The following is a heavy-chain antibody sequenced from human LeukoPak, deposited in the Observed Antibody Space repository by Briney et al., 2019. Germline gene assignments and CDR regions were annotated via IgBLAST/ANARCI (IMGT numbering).Heavy chain of an antibody. J-gene: IGHJ3*02. D-gene: IGHD3-10*01. Sequence: PSGTLSFTCAVSGGSISSSNWWSWVRQPPGKGLEWIGEIYHSGSTNYNPSLKSRVTISVDKSKNQFSLKLSSETAADTAVYYCARDDGSGSYYHTDAFDIWGQGTMVTVSS. CDR2: IYHSGST. V-gene: IGHV4-4*02. CDR3: ARDDGSGSYYHTDAFDI. CDR1: GGSISSSNW.